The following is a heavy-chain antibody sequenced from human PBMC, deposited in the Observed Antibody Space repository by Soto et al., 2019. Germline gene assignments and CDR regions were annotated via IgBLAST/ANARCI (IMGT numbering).Heavy chain of an antibody. V-gene: IGHV4-30-4*01. D-gene: IGHD2-21*01. CDR2: IYYSGST. CDR1: GGSISSGDYY. CDR3: ARVAYLYGIGIEMHV. J-gene: IGHJ6*02. Sequence: QVQLQESGPGLVKPSQTLSLTCTVSGGSISSGDYYWSWIRQPPGKGLEWIGYIYYSGSTYYNPSLTSPVSISLATSNPPFSPKLSSFTAAATAVYYSARVAYLYGIGIEMHVWAHCTTVTLSS.